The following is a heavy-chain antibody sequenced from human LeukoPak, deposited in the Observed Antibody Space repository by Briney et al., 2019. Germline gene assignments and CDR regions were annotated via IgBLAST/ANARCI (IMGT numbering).Heavy chain of an antibody. CDR1: GFTFSAYA. J-gene: IGHJ3*02. V-gene: IGHV3-23*01. CDR3: AKDYYYDSSGYYYGDAFDI. CDR2: ISGSGGTT. Sequence: QPGGSLRLSCAASGFTFSAYAMAWVRQAPGKGLEWVSTISGSGGTTCSADSVKGRFTISRDNSKNILYLQVNSLRAGDTAVYYCAKDYYYDSSGYYYGDAFDIWGQGTMVTVSS. D-gene: IGHD3-22*01.